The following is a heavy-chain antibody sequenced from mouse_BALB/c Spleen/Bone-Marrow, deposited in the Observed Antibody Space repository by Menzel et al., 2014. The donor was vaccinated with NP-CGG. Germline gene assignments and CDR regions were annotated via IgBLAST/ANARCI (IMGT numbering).Heavy chain of an antibody. V-gene: IGHV1S34*01. J-gene: IGHJ2*01. Sequence: LVKTGASVKISCKASGYSFTGYYMHWVKQSHGKSLEWIGYISCYNGATSYNQKFKGKATFTEDTSSSTAYMQFNSPTSEDSAVYYCARGDGYYVDFDYWGQGTTLTVSS. D-gene: IGHD2-3*01. CDR3: ARGDGYYVDFDY. CDR2: ISCYNGAT. CDR1: GYSFTGYY.